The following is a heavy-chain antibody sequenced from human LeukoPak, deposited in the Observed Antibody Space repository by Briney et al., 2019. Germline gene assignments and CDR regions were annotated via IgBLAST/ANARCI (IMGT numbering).Heavy chain of an antibody. V-gene: IGHV3-30*02. D-gene: IGHD3-3*01. J-gene: IGHJ5*02. CDR1: GFTFSSYG. Sequence: PGGSLRLSCAASGFTFSSYGMHWVRQAPGKGLEWVAFIRYDGSNKYYADSVKGRFTISRDNSKNTLYLQMNSLRAEDTAVYYCAKDHVLRFLEWLLRERPEEGHWFDPWGQGTLVTVSS. CDR2: IRYDGSNK. CDR3: AKDHVLRFLEWLLRERPEEGHWFDP.